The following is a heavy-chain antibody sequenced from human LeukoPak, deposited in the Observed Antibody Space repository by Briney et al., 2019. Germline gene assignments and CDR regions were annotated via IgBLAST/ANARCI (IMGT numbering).Heavy chain of an antibody. Sequence: ASVKVSCKASGYTFTSYDINWVRQATGQGLEWMGWMNPNSGNTGYAQKFQGRVTITRNTSISTAYMELSSLRSEDTAVYYCARGDTVTSIWYFDLWGRGTLVTVSS. V-gene: IGHV1-8*03. D-gene: IGHD4-17*01. CDR1: GYTFTSYD. J-gene: IGHJ2*01. CDR3: ARGDTVTSIWYFDL. CDR2: MNPNSGNT.